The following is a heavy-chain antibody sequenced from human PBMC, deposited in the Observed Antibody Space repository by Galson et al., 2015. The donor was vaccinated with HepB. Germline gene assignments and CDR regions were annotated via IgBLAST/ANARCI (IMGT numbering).Heavy chain of an antibody. V-gene: IGHV5-51*01. D-gene: IGHD2-8*02. CDR2: IFPGDSNT. J-gene: IGHJ6*02. CDR3: TRGTKFCTRGICYVAGLDV. Sequence: QSGAEVKKPGESLKISCKASGYDFRSLWIGWVRQRPGKGLEWMGFIFPGDSNTRYSPSFQGLVTISADKSINTAYLRWTSLKASATAMYYCTRGTKFCTRGICYVAGLDVWGQGTTVTVSS. CDR1: GYDFRSLW.